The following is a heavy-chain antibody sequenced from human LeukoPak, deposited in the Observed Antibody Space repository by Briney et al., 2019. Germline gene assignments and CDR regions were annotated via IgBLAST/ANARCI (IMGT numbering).Heavy chain of an antibody. Sequence: ASVKVSCKASGYTFTGYYMHWVRQAPGQGLEWMGRINPNSGGTNYAQKFQGRVTMTRDTSISTAYMELSRLRSDDTAVYYCARGTFGSDYYVLLDYWGQGTLVTVSS. CDR2: INPNSGGT. CDR3: ARGTFGSDYYVLLDY. J-gene: IGHJ4*02. V-gene: IGHV1-2*06. CDR1: GYTFTGYY. D-gene: IGHD3-22*01.